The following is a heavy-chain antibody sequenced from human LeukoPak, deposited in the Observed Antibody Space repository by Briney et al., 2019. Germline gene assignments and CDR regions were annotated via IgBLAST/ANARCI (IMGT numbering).Heavy chain of an antibody. Sequence: GRSQRLSCAASGFTFRSYAMHWVRQAPGKGLEWVAVISYNGSNKYYADSVKGRFTISRDNSKNTLYLQMHSLRAEDTAVYYCARDPGAAGGSSSSYYWGQGTLVTVSS. J-gene: IGHJ4*02. V-gene: IGHV3-30*01. D-gene: IGHD6-6*01. CDR2: ISYNGSNK. CDR3: ARDPGAAGGSSSSYY. CDR1: GFTFRSYA.